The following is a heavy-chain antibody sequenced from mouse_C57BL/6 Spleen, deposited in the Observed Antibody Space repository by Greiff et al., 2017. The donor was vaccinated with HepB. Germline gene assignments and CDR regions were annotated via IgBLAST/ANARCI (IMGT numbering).Heavy chain of an antibody. J-gene: IGHJ2*01. CDR3: ARRGKYYAHFDY. V-gene: IGHV1-80*01. CDR2: IYPGDGDT. CDR1: GYAFSSYW. D-gene: IGHD1-1*01. Sequence: VQLQQSGAELVKPGASVKISCKASGYAFSSYWMNWVKQRPGKGLEWIGQIYPGDGDTNYNGKFKGKATLTADKSSSTAYMQLSSLTSEDSAVYFCARRGKYYAHFDYWGQGTTLTVSS.